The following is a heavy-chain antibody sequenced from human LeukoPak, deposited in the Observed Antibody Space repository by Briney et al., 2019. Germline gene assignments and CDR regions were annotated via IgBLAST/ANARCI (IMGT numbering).Heavy chain of an antibody. Sequence: GGSLRLSCAASGFTFSSYSMNWVRQAPGKGLEWVSYISSSSSTIYYADSVKGRFTISIDNAKNSLYLQMNSLRDEDTAVYYCAKSSSWLYYFDYWGQGTLVTVSS. CDR1: GFTFSSYS. CDR2: ISSSSSTI. CDR3: AKSSSWLYYFDY. J-gene: IGHJ4*02. D-gene: IGHD6-13*01. V-gene: IGHV3-48*02.